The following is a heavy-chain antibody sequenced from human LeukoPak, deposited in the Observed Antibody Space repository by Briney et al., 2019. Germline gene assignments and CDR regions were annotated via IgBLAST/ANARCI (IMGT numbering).Heavy chain of an antibody. Sequence: PGGSLRLSCAASGFMFSDYGMQWVRQAPGKGLKRVACIRYDENTKYYVDSVKGRFTVSRDNSKNTLYLQMDRLRADDTAVYYCAKENTRDGYRHFHKWGQGTLVTVSS. D-gene: IGHD5-24*01. CDR2: IRYDENTK. CDR1: GFMFSDYG. CDR3: AKENTRDGYRHFHK. V-gene: IGHV3-30*02. J-gene: IGHJ4*02.